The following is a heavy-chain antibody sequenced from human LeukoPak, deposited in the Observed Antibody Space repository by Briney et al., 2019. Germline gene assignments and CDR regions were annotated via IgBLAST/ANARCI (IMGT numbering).Heavy chain of an antibody. J-gene: IGHJ4*02. CDR2: ISYDGSNK. Sequence: GGSLRLSCAASGFTFSSYGMHWVRQAPGKGLERGAVISYDGSNKYYADSVKGRFTISRDNSKNTLYMQMNSLRTEETAVYYCENHCDSSGYGVVCWGQGTLVTVSS. CDR1: GFTFSSYG. CDR3: ENHCDSSGYGVVC. D-gene: IGHD3-22*01. V-gene: IGHV3-30*18.